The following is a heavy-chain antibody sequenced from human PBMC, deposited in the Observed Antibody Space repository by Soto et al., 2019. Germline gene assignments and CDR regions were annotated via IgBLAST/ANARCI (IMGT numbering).Heavy chain of an antibody. CDR1: GYTFTSYG. CDR2: INPKSGGT. CDR3: ARGHSTDCSNGVCSVVYNHEMDV. J-gene: IGHJ6*02. V-gene: IGHV1-2*04. Sequence: ASAKVSCNASGYTFTSYGIRWVRQAPGQGLEWLGRINPKSGGTSTAQKFQGWVTMTRDRSISTVYMELTRLRSDDTAVYFCARGHSTDCSNGVCSVVYNHEMDVWGQGTTVTVSS. D-gene: IGHD2-8*01.